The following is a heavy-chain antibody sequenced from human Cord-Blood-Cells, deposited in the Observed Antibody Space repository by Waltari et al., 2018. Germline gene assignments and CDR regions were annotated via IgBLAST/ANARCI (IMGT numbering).Heavy chain of an antibody. D-gene: IGHD6-6*01. CDR2: IYHSGST. CDR3: ARDTAARDAFVI. V-gene: IGHV4-38-2*02. CDR1: GYSISSGYY. Sequence: QVQLQESGPGLVKPSETLSLTCAVSGYSISSGYYWGWIRQPPGKGLEWIGSIYHSGSTYYNPSLKSRVTISVDTSKNQFSLKLSSVTAADTAVYYCARDTAARDAFVIWGQGTMVTVSS. J-gene: IGHJ3*02.